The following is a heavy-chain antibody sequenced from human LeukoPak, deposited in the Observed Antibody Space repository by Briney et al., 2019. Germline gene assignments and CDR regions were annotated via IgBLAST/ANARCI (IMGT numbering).Heavy chain of an antibody. V-gene: IGHV4-4*08. J-gene: IGHJ5*02. Sequence: PSETLSLTCAVSAGSICNSYCSWARQPPGKGLQFIGYISTGGDINYNPSLRSRATMSINPSNNQLSLTLTSVTTADTAVYFCVRGPGRGYDLEPWGQGPLVTVSS. CDR3: VRGPGRGYDLEP. CDR2: ISTGGDI. D-gene: IGHD3-22*01. CDR1: AGSICNSY.